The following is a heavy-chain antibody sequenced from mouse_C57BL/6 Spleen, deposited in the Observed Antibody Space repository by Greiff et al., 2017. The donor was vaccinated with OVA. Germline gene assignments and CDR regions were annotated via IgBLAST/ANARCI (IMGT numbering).Heavy chain of an antibody. CDR2: IYPGDGDT. CDR3: ARHVPTTTVVAP. CDR1: GYAFSSYW. Sequence: VQLQQSGAELVKPGASVKISCKASGYAFSSYWMNWVKPRPGKGLEWIGQIYPGDGDTNYNGKFKGKATLTADKSSSTAYMQLSSLTSEDSAVYFCARHVPTTTVVAPWGQGTLVTVSA. V-gene: IGHV1-80*01. J-gene: IGHJ3*01. D-gene: IGHD1-1*01.